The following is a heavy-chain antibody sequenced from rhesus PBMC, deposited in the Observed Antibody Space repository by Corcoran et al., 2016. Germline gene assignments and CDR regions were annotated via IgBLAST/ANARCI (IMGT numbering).Heavy chain of an antibody. D-gene: IGHD5-42*01. CDR2: VDGPTGNTD. CDR3: GRGTPPDN. V-gene: IGHV4-99*01. Sequence: QVQLQESGPGLVTPSETLSLTCAVSGYSIRSGHYWGWIRQPPGTGLEYIGYVDGPTGNTDCYNASLESRVTISKDTSTNDFLLTLRSVIAADTAIYCCGRGTPPDNWGQGVLVTVAS. CDR1: GYSIRSGHY. J-gene: IGHJ4*01.